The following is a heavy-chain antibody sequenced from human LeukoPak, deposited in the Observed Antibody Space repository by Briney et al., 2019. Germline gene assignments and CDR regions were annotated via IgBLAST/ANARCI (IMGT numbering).Heavy chain of an antibody. Sequence: PSQTLSLTCTVSGGSISSGSYYWSWIRQPAGKGLEWIGRIYTSGSTNYNPSPKSRVTISVDTSKNQFSLKLSSVTAADTAVYYCARDSVVVAATNWFDPWGQGTLVTVSS. D-gene: IGHD2-15*01. V-gene: IGHV4-61*02. J-gene: IGHJ5*02. CDR2: IYTSGST. CDR3: ARDSVVVAATNWFDP. CDR1: GGSISSGSYY.